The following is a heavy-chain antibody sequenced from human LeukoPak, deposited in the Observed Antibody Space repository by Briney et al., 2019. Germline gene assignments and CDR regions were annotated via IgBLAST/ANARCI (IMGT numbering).Heavy chain of an antibody. D-gene: IGHD1-26*01. CDR1: GFTFSSYE. J-gene: IGHJ1*01. Sequence: GGSLRLSCAASGFTFSSYEMNWVRQAPGKGLEWVSYVSSSGSTIYYADSVKGRFTISRDNAKNSLYLQMNSLRAEDTAVYYCARDAVGATHTDYFQHWGQGTLVTVSS. CDR3: ARDAVGATHTDYFQH. V-gene: IGHV3-48*03. CDR2: VSSSGSTI.